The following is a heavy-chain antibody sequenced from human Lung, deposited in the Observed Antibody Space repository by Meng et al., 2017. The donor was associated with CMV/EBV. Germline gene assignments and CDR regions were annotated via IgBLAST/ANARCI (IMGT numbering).Heavy chain of an antibody. D-gene: IGHD3-3*01. V-gene: IGHV4-34*01. J-gene: IGHJ5*02. CDR2: INHSGST. CDR1: GESSSGYY. Sequence: SETLSPXFAVYGESSSGYYWSWIRQLPGKGLEWIGEINHSGSTNYNPSLKSRVTISVDTSKNQFSLKLSSVTAADTAVYYCARRLRLVEWLLYLGWFDPXRGGXLVTVSS. CDR3: ARRLRLVEWLLYLGWFDP.